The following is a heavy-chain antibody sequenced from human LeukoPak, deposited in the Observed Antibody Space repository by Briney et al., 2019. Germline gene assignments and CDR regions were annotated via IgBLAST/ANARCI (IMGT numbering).Heavy chain of an antibody. J-gene: IGHJ4*02. CDR1: GGSISSSTYY. V-gene: IGHV4-39*02. Sequence: SETLSLTCTVSGGSISSSTYYWGWIRQPPGKGLEWIGSIYYRRSTYYNPSLKSQVTISVDTSKHQFSLNLSSVTAADTAVYYCARDSSGVCDFWGQGTLVTVSS. D-gene: IGHD3-22*01. CDR2: IYYRRST. CDR3: ARDSSGVCDF.